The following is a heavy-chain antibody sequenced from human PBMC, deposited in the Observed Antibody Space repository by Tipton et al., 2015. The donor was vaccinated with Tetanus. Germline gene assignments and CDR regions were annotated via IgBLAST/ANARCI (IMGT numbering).Heavy chain of an antibody. D-gene: IGHD4-23*01. J-gene: IGHJ2*01. CDR1: GGSFSGSY. Sequence: AGLVKPSETLSLTCAVYGGSFSGSYWSWVRQPPGKGLEWIGEVHPRGSANYNPSLKSRVTISLDTSKTHFYLNLSSVTAADTAVYYCATMTPVDWYFDLWGRGTLVTVSS. CDR2: VHPRGSA. CDR3: ATMTPVDWYFDL. V-gene: IGHV4-34*01.